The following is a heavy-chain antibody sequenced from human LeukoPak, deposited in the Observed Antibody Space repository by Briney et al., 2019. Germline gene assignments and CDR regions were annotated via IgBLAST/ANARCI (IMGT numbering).Heavy chain of an antibody. Sequence: GGSLRLSCAASGFTFSSYSMNWVRQAPGKGLEWVSSISSSSSYIYYADSVKGRFTISRDNAKNSLYLQMNSLRAEDTALYYCAKVAHYYDSSGYFDAFDIWGQGTMVTVSS. CDR2: ISSSSSYI. J-gene: IGHJ3*02. CDR3: AKVAHYYDSSGYFDAFDI. D-gene: IGHD3-22*01. CDR1: GFTFSSYS. V-gene: IGHV3-21*04.